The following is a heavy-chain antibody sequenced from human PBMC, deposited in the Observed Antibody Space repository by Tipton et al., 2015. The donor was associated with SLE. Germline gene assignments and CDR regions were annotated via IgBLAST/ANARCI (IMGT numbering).Heavy chain of an antibody. CDR1: GVSISSGGNY. J-gene: IGHJ5*02. CDR3: ARLLRWRKWFDL. CDR2: ILDTGNT. D-gene: IGHD4-23*01. Sequence: TLSLTCTVSGVSISSGGNYWTWIRQHPEKGLEWIGFILDTGNTNYNPSLGSRVTISVDMSKNQLSLRETSVTAADTATYYCARLLRWRKWFDLWGQGTLVTVSS. V-gene: IGHV4-30-4*01.